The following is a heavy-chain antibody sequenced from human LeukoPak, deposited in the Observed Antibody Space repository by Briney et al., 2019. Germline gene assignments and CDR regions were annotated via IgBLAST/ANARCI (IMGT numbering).Heavy chain of an antibody. D-gene: IGHD1-1*01. CDR2: ISGSGGST. CDR1: GFTVSSNY. CDR3: AKDLAGWNGGCMDV. Sequence: GGSLRLSCAASGFTVSSNYMSWVRQAPGQGLEWVSAISGSGGSTYYADSVKGRFTISRDNSKNTLYLQMNSLRAEDTAVYYCAKDLAGWNGGCMDVWGKGTTVTVSS. J-gene: IGHJ6*03. V-gene: IGHV3-23*01.